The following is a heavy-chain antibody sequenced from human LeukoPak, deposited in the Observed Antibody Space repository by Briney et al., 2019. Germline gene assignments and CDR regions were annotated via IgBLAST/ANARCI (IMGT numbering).Heavy chain of an antibody. CDR2: TYYRSKWYN. CDR1: GDSVSSNSGA. D-gene: IGHD6-13*01. CDR3: VRDQAGLDY. V-gene: IGHV6-1*01. J-gene: IGHJ4*02. Sequence: SQTLSLTCAISGDSVSSNSGAWNWIRHSPSRGLVWLGRTYYRSKWYNDYAESVKSRINIKPDTSRNQFSLQLNSVTPEDTAVYYCVRDQAGLDYWGQGTLVTVSS.